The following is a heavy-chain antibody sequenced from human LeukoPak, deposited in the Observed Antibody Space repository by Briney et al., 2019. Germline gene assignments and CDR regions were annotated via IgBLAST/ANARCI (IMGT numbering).Heavy chain of an antibody. D-gene: IGHD3-16*02. V-gene: IGHV4-34*01. CDR2: INHSGST. CDR3: ARGGPYYDYVWGSYRYTFPYFDY. J-gene: IGHJ4*02. CDR1: GGSFSGYY. Sequence: SETLSLTCSVYGGSFSGYYWSWIRQPPGKGLEWIGEINHSGSTNYNPSLKSRVTISVDTSKNQFSLKLSSVTAADTAVYYCARGGPYYDYVWGSYRYTFPYFDYWGQGTLVTVSS.